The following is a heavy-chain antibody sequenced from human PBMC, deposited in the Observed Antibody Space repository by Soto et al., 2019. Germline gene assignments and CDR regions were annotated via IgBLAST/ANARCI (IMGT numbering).Heavy chain of an antibody. Sequence: SETLSLTCTVSGDSIDTSRYYWCWIRQAPGKGLEWIGSLYYSVTTDYNPSLKSRVTISADTSKTQSCLELSSVTAADTAFYSCARLKGAFIITTYKGFDPWGQAILVTVS. CDR2: LYYSVTT. CDR3: ARLKGAFIITTYKGFDP. J-gene: IGHJ5*02. V-gene: IGHV4-39*01. D-gene: IGHD3-22*01. CDR1: GDSIDTSRYY.